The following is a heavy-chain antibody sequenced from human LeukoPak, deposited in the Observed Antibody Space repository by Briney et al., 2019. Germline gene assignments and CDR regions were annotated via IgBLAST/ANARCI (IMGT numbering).Heavy chain of an antibody. D-gene: IGHD3-10*01. CDR1: GFTFSSYG. Sequence: GGSLRLSCAASGFTFSSYGMHWVRQAPGKGLEWVAVISYDGSNKYYADSVKGRFTISRDNSKNTLYLQMNSLRAEDTAVYYCAKEWAPGVYYFDYWGQGIMVTVSS. V-gene: IGHV3-30*18. CDR3: AKEWAPGVYYFDY. CDR2: ISYDGSNK. J-gene: IGHJ4*02.